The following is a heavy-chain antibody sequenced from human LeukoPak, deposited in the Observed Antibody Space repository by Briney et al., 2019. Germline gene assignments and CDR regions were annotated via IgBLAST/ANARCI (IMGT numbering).Heavy chain of an antibody. D-gene: IGHD6-19*01. V-gene: IGHV3-23*01. J-gene: IGHJ4*02. CDR1: GFTFSSYA. CDR3: AKESGYSSGWHEY. CDR2: ISSSGGST. Sequence: PGGSLRLSCAASGFTFSSYAMIWVRQAPGKGLEWVSVISSSGGSTYFADSVKGRFTISRDNSKNTLYLQMKTLRAEDTAVYYCAKESGYSSGWHEYWGQGTPVTVSS.